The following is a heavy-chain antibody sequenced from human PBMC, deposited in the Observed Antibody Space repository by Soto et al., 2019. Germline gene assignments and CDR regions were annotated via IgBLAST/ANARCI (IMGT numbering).Heavy chain of an antibody. CDR2: INHSGST. V-gene: IGHV4-34*01. J-gene: IGHJ5*02. CDR1: GGSFSGYY. CDR3: ARKPPPVVAANNWFDP. D-gene: IGHD2-15*01. Sequence: SETLSLTCAVYGGSFSGYYLSWIRQPPGKGLEWIGEINHSGSTNYNPSLKSRVTISVDTSKNQFSLKLSSVTAADTAVYYCARKPPPVVAANNWFDPWGQGTLVTVSS.